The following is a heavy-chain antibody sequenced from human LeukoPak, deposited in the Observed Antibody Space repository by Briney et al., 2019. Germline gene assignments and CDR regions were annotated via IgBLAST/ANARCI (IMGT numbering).Heavy chain of an antibody. Sequence: PSETLSLTCTVSGGSISSSSYYWGWIRQPPGKGLEWIGSIYYSGSTNYNPSLKSRVTISVDTSKNQFSLKLSSVTAADTAVYYCARENTPYYDILTGPYRHPNWFDPWGQGTLVTVSS. D-gene: IGHD3-9*01. J-gene: IGHJ5*02. CDR1: GGSISSSSYY. CDR3: ARENTPYYDILTGPYRHPNWFDP. V-gene: IGHV4-39*07. CDR2: IYYSGST.